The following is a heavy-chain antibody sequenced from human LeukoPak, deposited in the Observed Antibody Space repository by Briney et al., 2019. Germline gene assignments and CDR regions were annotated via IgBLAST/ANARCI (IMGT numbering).Heavy chain of an antibody. V-gene: IGHV4-4*07. CDR2: IYTSGST. D-gene: IGHD3-10*01. CDR3: ARDVTMVRGVIIVYNWFDP. Sequence: SETLSLTCTVSGGSISSYYWSWIRQRAGRGLEWIGRIYTSGSTNYNPSLKSRVTMSVDTSKNQFSLKLSSVTAADTAVYYCARDVTMVRGVIIVYNWFDPWGQGTLVTVSS. CDR1: GGSISSYY. J-gene: IGHJ5*02.